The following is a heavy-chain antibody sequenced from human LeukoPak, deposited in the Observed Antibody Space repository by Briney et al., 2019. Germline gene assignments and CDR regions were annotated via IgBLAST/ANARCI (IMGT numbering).Heavy chain of an antibody. D-gene: IGHD2-21*02. V-gene: IGHV4-4*07. Sequence: PSETLSLTCTVSGGSISSYYWSWIRQPAGKGLEWIGRIYTSGSTNYNPSLKSRVTMSVDTSKNQFSLKLSSVTAADTAVYYCARGPIMPYCGGDCYSIVEHYYYYYGMDVWGQGTTVTVSS. CDR1: GGSISSYY. CDR2: IYTSGST. CDR3: ARGPIMPYCGGDCYSIVEHYYYYYGMDV. J-gene: IGHJ6*02.